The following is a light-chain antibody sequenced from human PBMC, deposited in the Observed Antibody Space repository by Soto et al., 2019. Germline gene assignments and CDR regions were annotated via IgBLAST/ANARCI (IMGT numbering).Light chain of an antibody. J-gene: IGLJ2*01. CDR1: SSDVGGYNF. CDR3: TSYTDSSTLL. V-gene: IGLV2-14*01. CDR2: EVS. Sequence: QSALTQPASVSGSPGQSITISCTGTSSDVGGYNFVSWYQQHPGKAPKLMISEVSNRPSGVSVRFSGSKSGNTASLTISGLQAEDEADYYCTSYTDSSTLLFGGGTQLTVL.